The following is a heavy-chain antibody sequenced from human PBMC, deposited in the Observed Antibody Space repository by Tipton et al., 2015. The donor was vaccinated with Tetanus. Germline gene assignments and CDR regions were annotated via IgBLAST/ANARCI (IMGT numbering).Heavy chain of an antibody. CDR1: GGSITPYY. Sequence: TLSLTCTVSGGSITPYYWSWIRQSSGKGLEWIGYIYHSGSTNYNPSLKSRVTISVDTSKNQFSLKLSSVTAADTAVYYCARGMVSWGIFPYWGQGTLVTVSS. CDR3: ARGMVSWGIFPY. J-gene: IGHJ4*02. D-gene: IGHD2-8*01. V-gene: IGHV4-59*01. CDR2: IYHSGST.